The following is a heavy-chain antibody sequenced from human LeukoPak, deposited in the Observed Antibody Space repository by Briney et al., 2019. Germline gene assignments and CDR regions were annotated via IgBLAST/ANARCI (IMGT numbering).Heavy chain of an antibody. Sequence: SETLSLTCTVSGGSISSYYWSWIRQPPGKGLEWIGYIYYSGSTNYNPSLKSRVTISVDTSKNQFSLKLSSVTAADTAVYYCAREGLRWGSGAFDIWGQGTMVTISS. V-gene: IGHV4-59*01. CDR2: IYYSGST. D-gene: IGHD4-23*01. CDR1: GGSISSYY. J-gene: IGHJ3*02. CDR3: AREGLRWGSGAFDI.